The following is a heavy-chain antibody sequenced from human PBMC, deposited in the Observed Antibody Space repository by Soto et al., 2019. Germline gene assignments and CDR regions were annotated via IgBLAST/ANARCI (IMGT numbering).Heavy chain of an antibody. CDR3: ARDHSGGGSISEDGYFDL. J-gene: IGHJ2*01. V-gene: IGHV3-33*01. CDR1: GFTFSNYG. D-gene: IGHD3-16*01. Sequence: QVQLVESGGGVVQPGGSLRLSCAASGFTFSNYGLDWVRQAPGKGLEWVAVIWSDGTNEYYADSVKGRVTISRDNSKNTLYLQMNSLRAEDTAVYYCARDHSGGGSISEDGYFDLWGRGTLVTVSS. CDR2: IWSDGTNE.